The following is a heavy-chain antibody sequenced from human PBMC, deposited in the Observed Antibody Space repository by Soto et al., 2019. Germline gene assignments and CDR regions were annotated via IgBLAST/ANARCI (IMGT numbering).Heavy chain of an antibody. V-gene: IGHV3-30-3*01. CDR1: GFTFSSYA. Sequence: QVQLVESGGGVDQPGRSLRLSCAASGFTFSSYAMHWVRQAPGKGLEWVAVISYDGSNKYYADSVKGRFTISRDNSKNTLYLQMNSLRAEDTAVYYCATGSISYPSLSPWSDYWGQGTLVTVSS. CDR3: ATGSISYPSLSPWSDY. D-gene: IGHD2-2*01. J-gene: IGHJ4*02. CDR2: ISYDGSNK.